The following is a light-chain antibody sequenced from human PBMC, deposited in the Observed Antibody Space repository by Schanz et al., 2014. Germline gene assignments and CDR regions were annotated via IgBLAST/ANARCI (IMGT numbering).Light chain of an antibody. J-gene: IGKJ1*01. CDR1: QSISSW. V-gene: IGKV1-5*03. Sequence: DIQMTQSPSTLSASVGDRVTITCRASQSISSWLAWYQQKPGKAPKLLIHQASSLESGVPSRFSGSGSGTEFTLTISGLQPDDFAPYYCQQYDNYSGTFGQGTKVEI. CDR2: QAS. CDR3: QQYDNYSGT.